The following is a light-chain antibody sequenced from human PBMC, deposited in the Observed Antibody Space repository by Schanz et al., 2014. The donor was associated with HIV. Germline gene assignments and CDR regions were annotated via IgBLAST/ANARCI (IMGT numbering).Light chain of an antibody. V-gene: IGKV3-15*01. J-gene: IGKJ4*01. CDR3: QQYYNMPLT. Sequence: DIVLTQSPGTLSLSPGERATLSCRASQSVTSNLAWYQQKPGQAPRLLIYGASSRATGIPARFSGSGSGTEFTLTISSLQAEDVAVYYCQQYYNMPLTFGGGAKVEIK. CDR2: GAS. CDR1: QSVTSN.